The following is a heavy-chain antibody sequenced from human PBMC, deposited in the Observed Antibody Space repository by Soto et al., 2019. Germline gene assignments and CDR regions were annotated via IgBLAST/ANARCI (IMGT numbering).Heavy chain of an antibody. V-gene: IGHV1-58*02. CDR3: SADHPHTAIGWPV. J-gene: IGHJ6*02. CDR2: IVVASGRA. Sequence: SVKVSCKASGFDFGSFGIQFLRQTRGRGLEWIGWIVVASGRANYARQFQGRVAFSRDMSSTTAYMDLYDLKSDDTAVYFCSADHPHTAIGWPVWGQGTTVTVSS. CDR1: GFDFGSFG.